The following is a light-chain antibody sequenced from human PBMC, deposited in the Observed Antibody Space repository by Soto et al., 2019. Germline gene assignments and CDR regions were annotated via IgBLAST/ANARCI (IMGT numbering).Light chain of an antibody. J-gene: IGKJ1*01. CDR3: QQYDKRPPWT. V-gene: IGKV3-20*01. CDR2: GAS. Sequence: EIVLTQSPGTLSLSPGQRATLSCRASESISRDYLAWYQQRLGQAPRLLIYGASSGATGIPDRFSGSGSGTDFTLTISRLEPEDFAVYYCQQYDKRPPWTFGQGTKVEIK. CDR1: ESISRDY.